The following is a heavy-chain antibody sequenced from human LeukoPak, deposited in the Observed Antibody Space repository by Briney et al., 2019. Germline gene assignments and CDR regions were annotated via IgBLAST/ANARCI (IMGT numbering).Heavy chain of an antibody. CDR3: AKPYSSGWYVGY. V-gene: IGHV3-23*01. Sequence: PGGSLRLSCAASGFTFSSHAMSWVRQAPGKGLEWVSAISGSGGSTYYADSVKGRFTISRDNSKNTLYLQMNSLRAEDTAVYYCAKPYSSGWYVGYWGQGTLVTVSS. J-gene: IGHJ4*02. CDR2: ISGSGGST. D-gene: IGHD6-19*01. CDR1: GFTFSSHA.